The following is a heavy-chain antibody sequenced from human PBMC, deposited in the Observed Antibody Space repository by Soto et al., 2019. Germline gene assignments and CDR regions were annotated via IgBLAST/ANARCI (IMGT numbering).Heavy chain of an antibody. V-gene: IGHV4-34*01. CDR2: IKDGGST. D-gene: IGHD5-12*01. CDR1: GGSLTGYY. Sequence: QVQLQQWGAGLLKPSETLSLTCAVNGGSLTGYYWSWIRQPPGKGLEWIGEIKDGGSTNYSPSLRSRVTLSADPSKYQFSLRLNSVTAAVTAVYFCARGQEGIVATHWDQGTLVTVSS. CDR3: ARGQEGIVATH. J-gene: IGHJ4*02.